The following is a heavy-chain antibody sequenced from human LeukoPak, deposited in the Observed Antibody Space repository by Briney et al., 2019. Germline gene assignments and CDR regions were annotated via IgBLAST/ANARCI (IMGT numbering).Heavy chain of an antibody. D-gene: IGHD4-17*01. V-gene: IGHV3-74*01. CDR3: SRGDDYGDYVRD. CDR2: INSDGSST. CDR1: GFTFSSDW. Sequence: GGSLRLSCAASGFTFSSDWMHWVRQAQGKGLGWVSRINSDGSSTSYADSVKGRFTISRDNAKNTLYLEMNSLRAEDTAVYYCSRGDDYGDYVRDWGQGTLVTVSS. J-gene: IGHJ4*02.